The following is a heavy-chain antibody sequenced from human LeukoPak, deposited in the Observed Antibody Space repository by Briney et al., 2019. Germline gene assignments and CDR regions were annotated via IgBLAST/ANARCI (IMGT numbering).Heavy chain of an antibody. CDR1: QYTYTGYL. V-gene: IGHV1-2*02. Sequence: ASVKVSCKASQYTYTGYLIHWVRQAAGQGLEWMGWINPNSGGTNYAQKFQGRVTMTRVTSICTAYIELNRLRSDGTAVYYCSRGYCTGDSCSGPWFDPWGRGTLVSVSS. D-gene: IGHD2-15*01. J-gene: IGHJ5*02. CDR2: INPNSGGT. CDR3: SRGYCTGDSCSGPWFDP.